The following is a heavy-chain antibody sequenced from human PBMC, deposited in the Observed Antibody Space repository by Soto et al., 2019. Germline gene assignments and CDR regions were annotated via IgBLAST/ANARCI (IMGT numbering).Heavy chain of an antibody. V-gene: IGHV1-8*01. D-gene: IGHD3-10*01. J-gene: IGHJ6*03. CDR1: GYTFTRYD. CDR3: ARGGTYGSGSYLTFYYYYYMDV. Sequence: QVQLVQSGAEVKKPGASVKVSCKASGYTFTRYDINWVRQATGQGLEWMGWMNPNSGNTGYAQKFQGRVTMTRNTSISTAYMELSSLRSEDTAVYYCARGGTYGSGSYLTFYYYYYMDVWGKGTTVTVSS. CDR2: MNPNSGNT.